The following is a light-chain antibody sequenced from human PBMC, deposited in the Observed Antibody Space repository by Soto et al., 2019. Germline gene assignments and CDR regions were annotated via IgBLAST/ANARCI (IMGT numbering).Light chain of an antibody. CDR1: QSISSY. CDR2: AAS. Sequence: DIQMTQSPSSLSASVGDRVTITCRARQSISSYLNWYQQKPGKAPKLLIYAASSLQSGVQSRFSGSGSGTYFTLTISSLQPEDVATYYCQQSYSTPLTFGGGTKVEIK. J-gene: IGKJ4*02. V-gene: IGKV1-39*01. CDR3: QQSYSTPLT.